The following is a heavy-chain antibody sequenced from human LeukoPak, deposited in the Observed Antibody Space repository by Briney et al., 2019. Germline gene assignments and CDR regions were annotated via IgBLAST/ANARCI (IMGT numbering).Heavy chain of an antibody. Sequence: SQTLSLTCAISGDSVSIDSAAWNWIRQSPSRGLEWLGRTYYRSKWYNDYAVSVKSRMTIMPVTSKNQFSLQLNSVNPEDTAGYYCERNCAFDIWGQGTMVTVSS. CDR2: TYYRSKWYN. CDR1: GDSVSIDSAA. CDR3: ERNCAFDI. V-gene: IGHV6-1*01. J-gene: IGHJ3*02.